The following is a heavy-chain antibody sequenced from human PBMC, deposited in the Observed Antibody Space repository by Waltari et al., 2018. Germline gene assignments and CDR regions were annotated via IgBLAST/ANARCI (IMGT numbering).Heavy chain of an antibody. CDR1: GYTFTGYY. CDR3: ARETTRVIENWFDP. CDR2: TNPNSGGT. J-gene: IGHJ5*02. Sequence: QVQLVQSGAEVKTPGASVKVSCKASGYTFTGYYMHGVRQAPGQGLEWMGRTNPNSGGTNYAQKFQGRVTMTRDTSISTAYMELSRLRSDDTAVYYCARETTRVIENWFDPWGQGTLVTVSS. V-gene: IGHV1-2*06.